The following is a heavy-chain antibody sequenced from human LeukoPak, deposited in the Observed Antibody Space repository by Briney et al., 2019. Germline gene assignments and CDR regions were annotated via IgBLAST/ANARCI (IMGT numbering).Heavy chain of an antibody. D-gene: IGHD3-10*01. CDR2: IWYDGSNK. CDR3: ASFHYYGSGAYYLSY. V-gene: IGHV3-33*01. CDR1: GFTFSSYG. Sequence: PGGSLRLSCAASGFTFSSYGMHWVRQAPGKGLEWVAVIWYDGSNKYYADSVKGRFTISRDNSKNTLYLQMSSLRAEDTAVYFCASFHYYGSGAYYLSYWGQGTLVTVSS. J-gene: IGHJ4*02.